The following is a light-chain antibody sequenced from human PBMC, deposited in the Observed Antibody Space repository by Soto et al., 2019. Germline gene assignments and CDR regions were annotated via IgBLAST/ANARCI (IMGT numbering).Light chain of an antibody. Sequence: THSPSSLFASIGDRVTITCRASQTISNNYLAWYQQKPGQAPSLLIYGASSRATGIPNRFSGSGSGTDFTLTINRLEPEDFAVYYCQQYGSSPWTFGQGTKVDI. CDR1: QTISNNY. V-gene: IGKV3-20*01. J-gene: IGKJ1*01. CDR2: GAS. CDR3: QQYGSSPWT.